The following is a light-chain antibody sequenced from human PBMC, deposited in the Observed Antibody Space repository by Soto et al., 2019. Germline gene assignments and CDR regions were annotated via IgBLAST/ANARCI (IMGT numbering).Light chain of an antibody. CDR3: AAWYDRLNCYV. CDR2: NHD. Sequence: QSVLTQPPSASVTPGQRVTISCSGSSSNIGSNTVNWYQHLPGTAPKLLIYNHDQRPSGFPDRFSGSKSGTSASLAISGLQSGDEGDYYCAAWYDRLNCYVGGTGTKLTVL. CDR1: SSNIGSNT. J-gene: IGLJ1*01. V-gene: IGLV1-44*01.